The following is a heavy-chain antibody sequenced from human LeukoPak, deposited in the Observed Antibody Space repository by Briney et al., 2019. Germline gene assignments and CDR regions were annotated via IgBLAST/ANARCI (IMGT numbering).Heavy chain of an antibody. CDR2: IGPTGGDI. V-gene: IGHV3-23*01. D-gene: IGHD7-27*01. CDR1: GFTFSNHI. Sequence: GGSLRLSCAASGFTFSNHIMIWVRQAPGKGLEWVSIIGPTGGDIHYADSVKGRFSISRDNSKNTLFLQMNSLRVDDTAVYYCARDPNWGSGYWGQGTLVTVSS. CDR3: ARDPNWGSGY. J-gene: IGHJ4*02.